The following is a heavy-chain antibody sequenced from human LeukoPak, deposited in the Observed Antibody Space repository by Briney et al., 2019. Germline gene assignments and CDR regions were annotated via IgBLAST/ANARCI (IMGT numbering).Heavy chain of an antibody. Sequence: GASVKVSCKASGYTFTSYYMHWVRQAPGQGLEWMGIINPSGGSTSYAQKFQGRVTMTRDTSTSTVYMELSSLRSEDTAVYYCARDKYSRGLVKRTTYGMDVWGQGTTVTVSS. CDR3: ARDKYSRGLVKRTTYGMDV. J-gene: IGHJ6*02. CDR1: GYTFTSYY. V-gene: IGHV1-46*01. CDR2: INPSGGST. D-gene: IGHD6-19*01.